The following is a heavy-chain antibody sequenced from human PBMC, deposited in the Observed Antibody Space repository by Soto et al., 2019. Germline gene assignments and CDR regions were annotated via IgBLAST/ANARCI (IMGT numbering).Heavy chain of an antibody. J-gene: IGHJ4*02. Sequence: QVQLQESGPGLVKPSQTLSLTCSVTGDSIRSGGYYWSWIRHPPGNGLEWIGYVYYSGSTYYTPSLKSPVIISVDTSQNQFSLKLTSVTAADTAVYYCARDNPIGDSYYYLDYWGQGTLVTVAS. D-gene: IGHD2-21*02. V-gene: IGHV4-31*01. CDR2: VYYSGST. CDR3: ARDNPIGDSYYYLDY. CDR1: GDSIRSGGYY.